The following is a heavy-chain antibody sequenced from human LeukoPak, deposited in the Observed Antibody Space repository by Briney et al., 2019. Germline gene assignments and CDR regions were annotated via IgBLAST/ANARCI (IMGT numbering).Heavy chain of an antibody. CDR2: ISYDGSNK. J-gene: IGHJ4*02. CDR1: GFTFSSYA. CDR3: ARKLAGHYFDY. D-gene: IGHD6-19*01. Sequence: GGSLRLSCAASGFTFSSYAMHWVRQAPGKGLEWVAVISYDGSNKYYADSVKGRFTISRDNSKNTLYQQMNSLRAEDTAVYYCARKLAGHYFDYWGQGTLVTVSS. V-gene: IGHV3-30*01.